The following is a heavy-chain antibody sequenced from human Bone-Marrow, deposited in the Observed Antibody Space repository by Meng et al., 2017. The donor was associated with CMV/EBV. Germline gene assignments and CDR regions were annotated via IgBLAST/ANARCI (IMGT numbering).Heavy chain of an antibody. J-gene: IGHJ4*02. D-gene: IGHD2-15*01. Sequence: GSLRLSCTGSVGSINSGSYYWSWIRQPPGKGLEWIGEINHSGSTNYNPSLKSRVTISVDTSKNQFSLKLSSVTAADTAVYYCARAVRLAPYSWDYWGQGTLVTVSS. CDR2: INHSGST. CDR3: ARAVRLAPYSWDY. CDR1: VGSINSGSYY. V-gene: IGHV4-39*07.